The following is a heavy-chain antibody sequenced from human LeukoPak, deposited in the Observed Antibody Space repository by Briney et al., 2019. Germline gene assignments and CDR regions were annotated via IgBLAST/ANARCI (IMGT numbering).Heavy chain of an antibody. V-gene: IGHV4-4*02. J-gene: IGHJ4*02. CDR3: ARSGSGYLRYYFDY. CDR2: IYHSGST. D-gene: IGHD5-12*01. CDR1: GGSISRSNW. Sequence: SETLSLTCAVSGGSISRSNWWSWVRQPPGKGLEWIGEIYHSGSTYYNPSLKSRVTISVDTSKNQFSLKLSSVTAADTAVYYCARSGSGYLRYYFDYWGQGTLVTVSS.